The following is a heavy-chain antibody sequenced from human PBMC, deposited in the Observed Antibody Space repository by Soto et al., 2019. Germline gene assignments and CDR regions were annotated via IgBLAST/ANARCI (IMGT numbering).Heavy chain of an antibody. CDR3: ASSDDYDSSPVWFDP. Sequence: GGSLRLSCAASGFTFSSYAMHWVRQAPGKGLEWVAVISYDGSNKYYADSVKGRFTISRDNSKNTLYLQMNSLRAEDTAVYYCASSDDYDSSPVWFDPWGQGTLVTVSS. D-gene: IGHD3-22*01. J-gene: IGHJ5*02. CDR2: ISYDGSNK. CDR1: GFTFSSYA. V-gene: IGHV3-30-3*01.